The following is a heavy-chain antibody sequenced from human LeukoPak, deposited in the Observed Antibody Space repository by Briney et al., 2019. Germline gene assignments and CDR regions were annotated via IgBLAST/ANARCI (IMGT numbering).Heavy chain of an antibody. Sequence: GGSLRLSCAASGFTFSSYWMKWVRQAPGKGLEWVALINPDGSQTNYVDSVKGRLTISRDNAENSLYLQMNSLRAEDTAVYYCARDLGYGALDPWGQGTLVTVSS. V-gene: IGHV3-7*01. CDR3: ARDLGYGALDP. D-gene: IGHD4-17*01. CDR2: INPDGSQT. CDR1: GFTFSSYW. J-gene: IGHJ5*02.